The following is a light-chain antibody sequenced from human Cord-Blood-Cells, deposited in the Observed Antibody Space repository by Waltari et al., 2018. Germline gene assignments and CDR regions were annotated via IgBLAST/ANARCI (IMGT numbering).Light chain of an antibody. V-gene: IGKV1-12*01. CDR3: EQTNSFPFP. CDR2: AAA. Sequence: DIQMTQSPSSVSASVGDRVTITCRASQGISSWLAWYQQKPGKAPKLLIYAAASLQSGVPSRFSGSGAGTDFAHTSSSLQPEDCATYYGEQTNSFPFPFGPGTKVDIK. J-gene: IGKJ3*01. CDR1: QGISSW.